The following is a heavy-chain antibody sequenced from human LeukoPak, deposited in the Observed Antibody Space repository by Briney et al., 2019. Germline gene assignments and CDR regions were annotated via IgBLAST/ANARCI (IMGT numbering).Heavy chain of an antibody. D-gene: IGHD6-13*01. Sequence: PGGSLRLSCAASGFTFSSYAMTWVRQGPGKGLEWVSTISDSGDGTYYADSVKGRFTISRDNFKNTVNLQMNSLRAEDTAVYYCARVQPTAGFWSDYWGQGTLVTVSS. J-gene: IGHJ4*02. CDR3: ARVQPTAGFWSDY. CDR1: GFTFSSYA. V-gene: IGHV3-23*01. CDR2: ISDSGDGT.